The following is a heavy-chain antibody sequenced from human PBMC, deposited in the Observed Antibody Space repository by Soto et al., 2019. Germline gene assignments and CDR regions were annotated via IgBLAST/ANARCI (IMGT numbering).Heavy chain of an antibody. CDR2: ISGGGSST. D-gene: IGHD5-12*01. J-gene: IGHJ4*02. CDR3: AKTIEMASIRPFDY. Sequence: LRLSCAASGFTFSSYAMSWVRQAPGKGLEWVSSISGGGSSTYYADSVKGRFTISRHNSKNTVFLQLNSLRAEDTAVYYCAKTIEMASIRPFDYWGQGTLVTVSS. V-gene: IGHV3-23*01. CDR1: GFTFSSYA.